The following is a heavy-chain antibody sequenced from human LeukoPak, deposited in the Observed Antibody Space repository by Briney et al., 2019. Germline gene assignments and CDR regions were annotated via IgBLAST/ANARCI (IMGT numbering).Heavy chain of an antibody. CDR1: GFTFSIYW. J-gene: IGHJ4*02. Sequence: GGSLRLSCAASGFTFSIYWMSWVRQAPGKGLEWVANIKQDGSDKNYVDSMKGRFTISRDNAKNSLYLQMNSLRAEDTAVYYCARFSRSSSGYWVQGTLVTVSS. CDR2: IKQDGSDK. CDR3: ARFSRSSSGY. D-gene: IGHD6-13*01. V-gene: IGHV3-7*01.